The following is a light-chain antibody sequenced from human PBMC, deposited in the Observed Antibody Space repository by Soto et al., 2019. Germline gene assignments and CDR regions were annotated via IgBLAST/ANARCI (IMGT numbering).Light chain of an antibody. CDR2: NNN. Sequence: QAVVAHPPSASGTPGQRVTISCSGGSSNIGTNAVNWYQQLPGTAPKLLIYNNNQRPSGVPDRFSGSKSGTSASLAISGLQSEDEADYYCAAWDDSLNGYVFGTGTKLTVL. V-gene: IGLV1-44*01. J-gene: IGLJ1*01. CDR1: SSNIGTNA. CDR3: AAWDDSLNGYV.